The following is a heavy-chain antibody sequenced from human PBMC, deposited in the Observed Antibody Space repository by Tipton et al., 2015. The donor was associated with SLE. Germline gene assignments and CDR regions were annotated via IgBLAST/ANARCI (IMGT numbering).Heavy chain of an antibody. J-gene: IGHJ4*02. V-gene: IGHV4-30-4*01. D-gene: IGHD6-13*01. CDR3: ARELEGVGSQQLVN. Sequence: TLSLTCTVSGGSISSGEHYWSWIRQPPGKGLEWIGYIFYSGSTYYNPSLKSRVTISVDTSKNQFSLKLSSVTAADTAVYYCARELEGVGSQQLVNWGQGTLVTVSS. CDR2: IFYSGST. CDR1: GGSISSGEHY.